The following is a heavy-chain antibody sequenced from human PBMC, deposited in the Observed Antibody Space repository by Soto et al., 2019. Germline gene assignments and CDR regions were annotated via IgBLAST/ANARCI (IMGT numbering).Heavy chain of an antibody. CDR2: IIPIFGTA. CDR1: GGTFSSYA. J-gene: IGHJ4*02. V-gene: IGHV1-69*12. CDR3: ARVRVRFLEWLGSEG. Sequence: QVQLVQSGAEVKKPGSSVKVSCKASGGTFSSYAISWVRQAPGQGLEWMGGIIPIFGTANYAQKFQGRVTITADAATGTAYMALSSLRSEDTAVYYCARVRVRFLEWLGSEGWGQGTLVTVSS. D-gene: IGHD3-3*01.